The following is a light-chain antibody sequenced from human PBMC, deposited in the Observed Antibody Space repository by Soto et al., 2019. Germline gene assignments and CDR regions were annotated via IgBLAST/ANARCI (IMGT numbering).Light chain of an antibody. J-gene: IGKJ1*01. CDR2: DAS. CDR1: QSISSW. Sequence: DIQMTQSPSTLSASVGGRVTITCRASQSISSWLAWYQQQPGKAPKLLIYDASSLESGVPSRFSGSGSGTEFTLTISSLQPDDFATYYCQQYNSYSTFGQGTKVDI. V-gene: IGKV1-5*01. CDR3: QQYNSYST.